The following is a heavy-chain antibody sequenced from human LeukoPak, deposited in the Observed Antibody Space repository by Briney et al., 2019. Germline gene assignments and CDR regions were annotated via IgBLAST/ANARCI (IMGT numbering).Heavy chain of an antibody. CDR2: IYPGDSDT. J-gene: IGHJ5*02. V-gene: IGHV5-51*01. D-gene: IGHD1-1*01. CDR1: GYSFTSYW. Sequence: GESLKISCRGSGYSFTSYWNGWVRQMPGKGLEWMGIIYPGDSDTRYSPSFQGQVTISADKSISTPYLQWSSLKASDTAMYYCARLERHPVWFDPWGQGTLVTVSS. CDR3: ARLERHPVWFDP.